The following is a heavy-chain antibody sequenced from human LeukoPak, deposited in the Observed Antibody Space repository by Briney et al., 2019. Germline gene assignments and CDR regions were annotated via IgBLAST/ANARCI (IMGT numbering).Heavy chain of an antibody. D-gene: IGHD5-12*01. CDR1: GYTFTGYY. Sequence: ASVKVSYKASGYTFTGYYMHWVRQAPGQGLEWMGWINPNSGGTNYAQKFQGRVTMTRDTSISTAYMELSGLRSDDTAVYYCARTTGAYSGYDLDYWGQGTLVTVSS. CDR3: ARTTGAYSGYDLDY. J-gene: IGHJ4*02. V-gene: IGHV1-2*02. CDR2: INPNSGGT.